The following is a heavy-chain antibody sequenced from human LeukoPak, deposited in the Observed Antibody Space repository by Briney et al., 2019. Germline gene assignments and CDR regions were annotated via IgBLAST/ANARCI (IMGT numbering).Heavy chain of an antibody. V-gene: IGHV3-23*01. CDR2: ISGSGGST. CDR1: GFTFSSYA. Sequence: GGSLRLSCAASGFTFSSYAMSWVRQAPGKGLEWVSAISGSGGSTYYADSVKGRFTISRDNSKNTLYLQMNSLRAEDTAVYYCARGDTNTPAEHFQHWGQGTLVTVSS. D-gene: IGHD3-16*01. J-gene: IGHJ1*01. CDR3: ARGDTNTPAEHFQH.